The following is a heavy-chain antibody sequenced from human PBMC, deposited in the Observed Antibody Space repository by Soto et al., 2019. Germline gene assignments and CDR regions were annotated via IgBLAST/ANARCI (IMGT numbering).Heavy chain of an antibody. CDR1: GYTFTSYY. Sequence: ASVKVSCKASGYTFTSYYMHWVRQAPGQGPEWMGIINPSGGSTSYAQKFQGRVTMTRDTSTSTVYMELRSLRSEDTAVYYCARGDVASLAYGYSYGRRIDPWGQGTLVTVSS. D-gene: IGHD5-18*01. J-gene: IGHJ5*02. CDR3: ARGDVASLAYGYSYGRRIDP. CDR2: INPSGGST. V-gene: IGHV1-46*03.